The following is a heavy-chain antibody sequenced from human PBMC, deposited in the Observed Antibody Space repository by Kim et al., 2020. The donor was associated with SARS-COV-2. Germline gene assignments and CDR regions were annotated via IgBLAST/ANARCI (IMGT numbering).Heavy chain of an antibody. CDR3: AKGGLRYFDWLLELYYYGMDV. Sequence: GGSLRLSCAASGFTFSSYGMHWVRQAPGKGLEWVAVISYDGSNKYYADSVKGRFTISRDNSKNTLYLQMNSLRAEDTAVYYCAKGGLRYFDWLLELYYYGMDVWGQGTTVTVSS. CDR1: GFTFSSYG. V-gene: IGHV3-30*18. D-gene: IGHD3-9*01. CDR2: ISYDGSNK. J-gene: IGHJ6*02.